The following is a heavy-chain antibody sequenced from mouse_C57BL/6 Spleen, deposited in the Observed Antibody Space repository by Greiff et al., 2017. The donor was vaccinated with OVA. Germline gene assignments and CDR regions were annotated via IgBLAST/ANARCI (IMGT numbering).Heavy chain of an antibody. CDR1: GYAFSSSW. D-gene: IGHD2-2*01. Sequence: QVQLKQSGPELVKPGASVKISCKASGYAFSSSWMNWVKQRPGKGLEWIGRIYPGDGDTNYNGKFKGKATLTADKSSSTAYMQLSSLTSEDSAVYFCARGTVTTDNYAMDYWGQGTSVTVSS. J-gene: IGHJ4*01. V-gene: IGHV1-82*01. CDR2: IYPGDGDT. CDR3: ARGTVTTDNYAMDY.